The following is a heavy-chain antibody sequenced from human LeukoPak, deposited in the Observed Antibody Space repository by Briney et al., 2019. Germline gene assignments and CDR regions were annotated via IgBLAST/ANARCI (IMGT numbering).Heavy chain of an antibody. J-gene: IGHJ4*02. D-gene: IGHD1-26*01. CDR1: GFTFSKYS. V-gene: IGHV3-21*01. Sequence: GGSLRLSCAASGFTFSKYSMNWVRQAPGKGLEWGSSISTSSTYIYYADSMEGRFTVSRDNAKKSLYLQMSSLRAEDTAVYYCARAKTSGSYLYDYWGQGTLVTVSS. CDR3: ARAKTSGSYLYDY. CDR2: ISTSSTYI.